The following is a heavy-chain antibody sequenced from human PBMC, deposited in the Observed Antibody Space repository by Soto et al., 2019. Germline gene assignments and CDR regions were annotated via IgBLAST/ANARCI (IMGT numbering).Heavy chain of an antibody. D-gene: IGHD2-15*01. CDR2: INHSGST. V-gene: IGHV4-34*01. CDR3: ARGSVDIVVGEYYFDY. CDR1: GGSFSGYY. J-gene: IGHJ4*02. Sequence: SETLSLTCAVYGGSFSGYYWSWIRQPPGKGLEWIGEINHSGSTNYNPSLKSRVTISVDTSKNQFSLKLSSVTAADTAVYYCARGSVDIVVGEYYFDYWGQGTLVTVSS.